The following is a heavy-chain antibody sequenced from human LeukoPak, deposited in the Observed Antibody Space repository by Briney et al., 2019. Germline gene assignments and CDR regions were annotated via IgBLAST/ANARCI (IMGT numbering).Heavy chain of an antibody. Sequence: ASVKVSCKASGYTFTGYYMHWVRQAPGQGLEWMGWINPNSGGTNYAQKFQGRVTMTRDTSINTAYMDLSRLRSDDTAAYYCARGDYDILTGWPYWGQGTLVTVSS. V-gene: IGHV1-2*02. J-gene: IGHJ4*02. CDR2: INPNSGGT. D-gene: IGHD3-9*01. CDR3: ARGDYDILTGWPY. CDR1: GYTFTGYY.